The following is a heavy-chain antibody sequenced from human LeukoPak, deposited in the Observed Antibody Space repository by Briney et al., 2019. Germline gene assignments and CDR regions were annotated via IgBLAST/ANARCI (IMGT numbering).Heavy chain of an antibody. CDR1: GFTFSSYG. Sequence: GGSLRLSCAASGFTFSSYGMHWVRQAPGKGLEGVAFIRYDGSNKYYADSVKGRFTISRDNSENTLYLQMNSLRAEDTAVYYCAKSRIAAAGPTFDYWGQGTLVTVSS. CDR2: IRYDGSNK. V-gene: IGHV3-30*02. CDR3: AKSRIAAAGPTFDY. J-gene: IGHJ4*02. D-gene: IGHD6-13*01.